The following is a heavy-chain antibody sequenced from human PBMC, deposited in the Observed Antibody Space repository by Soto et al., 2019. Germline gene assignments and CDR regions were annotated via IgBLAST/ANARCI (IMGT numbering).Heavy chain of an antibody. D-gene: IGHD4-17*01. CDR3: ARCGDPADRALDYMDV. CDR2: ISSSSSYI. CDR1: GFTFSSYS. J-gene: IGHJ6*03. Sequence: EVQLVESGGGLVKPGGSLRLSCAASGFTFSSYSMNWVRQAPGRGLEWVSSISSSSSYIYYADSVKRRFTISRDNAKNSLYLQMNSLRAEDTAVYYSARCGDPADRALDYMDVWGKGTTVTVSS. V-gene: IGHV3-21*01.